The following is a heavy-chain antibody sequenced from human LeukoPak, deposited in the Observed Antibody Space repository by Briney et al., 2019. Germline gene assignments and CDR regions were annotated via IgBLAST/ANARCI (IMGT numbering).Heavy chain of an antibody. D-gene: IGHD1-1*01. V-gene: IGHV4-39*01. CDR3: ARIGGRRPKIYYMDV. Sequence: PSETPSLTCTVSGGSISSSSYYWGWIRQPPGKGLEWIGSIYYSGSTYYNPSLKSRATISVDTSKNQFSLKLSSVTAADTAVYYCARIGGRRPKIYYMDVWGKGTTVTVSS. J-gene: IGHJ6*03. CDR2: IYYSGST. CDR1: GGSISSSSYY.